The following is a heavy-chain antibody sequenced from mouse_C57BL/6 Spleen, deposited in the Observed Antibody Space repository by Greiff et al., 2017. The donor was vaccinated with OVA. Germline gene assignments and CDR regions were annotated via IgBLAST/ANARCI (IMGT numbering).Heavy chain of an antibody. CDR2: IDPSDSET. Sequence: VQLQESGAELVRPGSSVKLSCKASGYTFTSYWMHWVKQRPIQGLEWIGNIDPSDSETHYNQKFKDKATLTVDKSSSTAYMQLSSLTSEDSAVYYCARSYFDYWGQGTTLTVSS. CDR1: GYTFTSYW. V-gene: IGHV1-52*01. CDR3: ARSYFDY. J-gene: IGHJ2*01.